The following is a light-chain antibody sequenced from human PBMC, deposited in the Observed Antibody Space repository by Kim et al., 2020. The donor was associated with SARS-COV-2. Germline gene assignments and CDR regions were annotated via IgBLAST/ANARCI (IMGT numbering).Light chain of an antibody. J-gene: IGKJ4*01. CDR3: QQHHSFPLT. CDR2: SAF. Sequence: IQLTQSPSSLSASVGDTVTITCRASQGISSNLAWYQQRPGKATSLLIYSAFTLHSGVPSRFSGSGSGTDFTLTITSLQPEDFATYHCQQHHSFPLTFGGGTKVDIK. CDR1: QGISSN. V-gene: IGKV1-9*01.